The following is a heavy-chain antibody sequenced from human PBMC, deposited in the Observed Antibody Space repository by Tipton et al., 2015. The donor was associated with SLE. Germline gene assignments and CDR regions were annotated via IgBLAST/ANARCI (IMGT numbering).Heavy chain of an antibody. D-gene: IGHD4-17*01. CDR2: IIPILRIA. Sequence: QVQLVQSGAEVKKAGSSVKVSCKASGGTFSSFGISWVRQAPGQGLEWMVGIIPILRIANYAQKFQGRVTITTDESTSAAYMELSSLRSEDTAVYYCASLATVTSFYYGLDVWGQGTTVTVSS. CDR3: ASLATVTSFYYGLDV. V-gene: IGHV1-69*01. CDR1: GGTFSSFG. J-gene: IGHJ6*02.